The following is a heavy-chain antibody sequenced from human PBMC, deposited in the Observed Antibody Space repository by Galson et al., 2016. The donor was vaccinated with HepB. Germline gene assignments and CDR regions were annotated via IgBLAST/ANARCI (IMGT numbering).Heavy chain of an antibody. D-gene: IGHD6-19*01. CDR3: ARKGFYRSGWYVMGHFDY. CDR2: IFHSGRT. CDR1: GDSISRNNW. J-gene: IGHJ4*02. V-gene: IGHV4-4*02. Sequence: ETLSLTCAVSGDSISRNNWWSWVRQPPGKRLEWIGEIFHSGRTNYNPSLKSRVTMSVDKSKNHVSLNLVSVTAADTAVYYCARKGFYRSGWYVMGHFDYWGQGTLVTVSS.